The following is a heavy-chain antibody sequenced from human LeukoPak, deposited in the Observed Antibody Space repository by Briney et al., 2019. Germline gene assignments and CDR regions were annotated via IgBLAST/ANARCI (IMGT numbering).Heavy chain of an antibody. V-gene: IGHV1-2*02. D-gene: IGHD3-22*01. CDR3: ARTYYYDSSGHLPS. Sequence: ASVKVSCKASGYTFTGYYMHWVRQDPGQGLEWMGWINPNSGGTNYAQKFQGRVTMTRDTSISTAYMELSRLRSDDTAVYYCARTYYYDSSGHLPSWGQGTTVTVSS. CDR1: GYTFTGYY. J-gene: IGHJ6*02. CDR2: INPNSGGT.